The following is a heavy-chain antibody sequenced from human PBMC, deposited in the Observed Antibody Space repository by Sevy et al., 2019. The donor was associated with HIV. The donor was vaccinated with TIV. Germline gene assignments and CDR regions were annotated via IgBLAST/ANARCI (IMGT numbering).Heavy chain of an antibody. V-gene: IGHV3-30-3*01. J-gene: IGHJ5*02. CDR2: ISNDGSNK. CDR3: ARVGGSSNWFYP. Sequence: GGSLRLSCAGSGFTFSSYAMHWVRQAPGKGLEWVAVISNDGSNKYYADSVKGRLTISRDNSRNTLYLQMDSLRIEDTAVYYCARVGGSSNWFYPWGQGTLVTVSS. D-gene: IGHD1-26*01. CDR1: GFTFSSYA.